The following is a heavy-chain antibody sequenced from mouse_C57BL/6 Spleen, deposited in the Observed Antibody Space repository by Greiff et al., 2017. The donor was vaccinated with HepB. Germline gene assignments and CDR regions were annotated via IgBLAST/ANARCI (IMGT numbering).Heavy chain of an antibody. CDR3: ARAFTTVVANYFDY. J-gene: IGHJ2*01. CDR2: IYPGSGST. D-gene: IGHD1-1*01. CDR1: GYTFTSYW. Sequence: QVQLQQPGAELVKPGASVKMSCKASGYTFTSYWITWVKQRPGQGLEWIGDIYPGSGSTNYNEKFKSKATLTVDTSSSTAYMQLSSLTSEDSAVYYCARAFTTVVANYFDYWGQGTTLTVSS. V-gene: IGHV1-55*01.